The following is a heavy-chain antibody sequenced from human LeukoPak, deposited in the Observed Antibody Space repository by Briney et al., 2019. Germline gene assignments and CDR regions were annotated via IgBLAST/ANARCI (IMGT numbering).Heavy chain of an antibody. CDR3: ARVLGYCSGGSCYGYFDY. D-gene: IGHD2-15*01. Sequence: SQTLSLTCTVSGGSISSGSYYWSWIRQPAGKGLEWIGRMYTSGSTNYNPSLKSRVTISVDTSKNQFSLKLSSVTAADTAVYYCARVLGYCSGGSCYGYFDYWGQGSLVTVSS. CDR2: MYTSGST. J-gene: IGHJ4*02. V-gene: IGHV4-61*02. CDR1: GGSISSGSYY.